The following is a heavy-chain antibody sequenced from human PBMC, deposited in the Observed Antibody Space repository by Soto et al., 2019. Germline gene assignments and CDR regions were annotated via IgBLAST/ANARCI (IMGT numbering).Heavy chain of an antibody. CDR1: GFSLSTSGVG. V-gene: IGHV2-5*02. CDR2: IYWDDDK. CDR3: AHSRYSSSSLSL. J-gene: IGHJ4*02. D-gene: IGHD6-6*01. Sequence: ESGPTLVNPTQTLTLTCTFSGFSLSTSGVGVGWIRQPPGKPLEWLALIYWDDDKRYSPSLKSRLTITKDISKDQVVLTMTNMDPVDTGTYYCAHSRYSSSSLSLWGQGTLVTVSS.